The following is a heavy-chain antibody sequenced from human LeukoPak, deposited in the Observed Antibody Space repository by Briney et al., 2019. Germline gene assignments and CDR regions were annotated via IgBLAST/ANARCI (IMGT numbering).Heavy chain of an antibody. Sequence: SQTLSLTCTVYGGSISSGDYYWSWIRQPPGKGLEWIGYIYYSGSTYCNPSLKSRVTISVDTSKNQFSLKLSSVTAADTAVYYCARSAYYYDSRRGDYYYMDVWGKGTTVTVSS. V-gene: IGHV4-30-4*08. D-gene: IGHD3-22*01. CDR3: ARSAYYYDSRRGDYYYMDV. CDR2: IYYSGST. J-gene: IGHJ6*03. CDR1: GGSISSGDYY.